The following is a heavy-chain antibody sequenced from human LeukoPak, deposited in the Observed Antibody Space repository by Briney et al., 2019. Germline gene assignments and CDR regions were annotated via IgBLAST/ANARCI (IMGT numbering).Heavy chain of an antibody. CDR3: AKIRGSSWSPYYFDY. Sequence: PGGSLRLSCAASGFTFSSYAMSWVRQAPGKGLEWVSAIRGSGGGTNYGDSVKGRFTISRDNSKNTLYLQMNSLRAEDTAVYYCAKIRGSSWSPYYFDYWGQGTLVTVSS. CDR1: GFTFSSYA. V-gene: IGHV3-23*01. CDR2: IRGSGGGT. D-gene: IGHD6-13*01. J-gene: IGHJ4*02.